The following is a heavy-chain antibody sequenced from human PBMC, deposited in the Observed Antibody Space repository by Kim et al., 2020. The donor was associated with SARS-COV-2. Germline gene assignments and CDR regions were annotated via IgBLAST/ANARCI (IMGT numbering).Heavy chain of an antibody. D-gene: IGHD3-10*01. J-gene: IGHJ4*02. Sequence: YVDYVRGRFTNARDNAKNSVFLQMNSLRAEDSGVYYCAASMVRAAYSYWGQGTLVTVSS. V-gene: IGHV3-7*03. CDR3: AASMVRAAYSY.